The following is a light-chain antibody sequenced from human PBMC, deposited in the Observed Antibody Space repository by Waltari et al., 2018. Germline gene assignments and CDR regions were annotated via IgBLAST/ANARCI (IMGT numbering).Light chain of an antibody. CDR1: QDISGY. J-gene: IGKJ5*01. Sequence: DIQMTHSPSSLSASVGARFTITCRASQDISGYLAWFQQRPGQAPKSLTFGASYLQSGVSPRFSGSGFGTGFTLTITSLQPEDFATYFCLQYGGYPITFGQGTRLDI. CDR3: LQYGGYPIT. V-gene: IGKV1-16*01. CDR2: GAS.